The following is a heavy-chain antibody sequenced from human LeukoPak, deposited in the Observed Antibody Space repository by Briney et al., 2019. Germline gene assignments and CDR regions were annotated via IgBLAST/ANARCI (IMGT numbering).Heavy chain of an antibody. D-gene: IGHD5-12*01. CDR1: GYTFTGYY. J-gene: IGHJ4*02. V-gene: IGHV1-2*02. Sequence: ASVKDSCQASGYTFTGYYIHWVRQAPGQGLEWMGWINPNRGGTNYAQKLQGGVTMTRDTSITTAYMELSRLRSDDPAVYYCARGGVNIVATIGSYYFDYWGQGTLVTVSS. CDR2: INPNRGGT. CDR3: ARGGVNIVATIGSYYFDY.